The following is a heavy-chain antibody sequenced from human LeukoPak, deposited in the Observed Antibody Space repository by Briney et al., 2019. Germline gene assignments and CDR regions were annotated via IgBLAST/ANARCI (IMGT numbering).Heavy chain of an antibody. J-gene: IGHJ5*02. CDR2: IYYSGST. CDR3: ASTFSSSSSPTWFDP. CDR1: GGSISSYY. V-gene: IGHV4-59*01. Sequence: SETLSLTCTVSGGSISSYYWSRIRQPPGKGLEWIGYIYYSGSTDYNPSLKSRVTISVDTSKNQFSLKLSSVTAADTAVYYCASTFSSSSSPTWFDPWGQGTLVTVSS. D-gene: IGHD6-6*01.